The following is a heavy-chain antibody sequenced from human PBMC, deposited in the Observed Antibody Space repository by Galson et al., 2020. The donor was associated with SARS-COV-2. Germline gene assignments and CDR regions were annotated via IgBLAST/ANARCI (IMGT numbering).Heavy chain of an antibody. CDR1: GFTFSSYA. V-gene: IGHV3-30*04. CDR2: ISYDGSNK. J-gene: IGHJ4*02. Sequence: GESLKLSCAASGFTFSSYAMHWVRQAPGKGLEWVAVISYDGSNKYYADSVKGRFTISRDNSKNTLYLQMNSLRAEDTAVYYCARAYSGSYSSYFDYWGQGTLVTVSS. CDR3: ARAYSGSYSSYFDY. D-gene: IGHD1-26*01.